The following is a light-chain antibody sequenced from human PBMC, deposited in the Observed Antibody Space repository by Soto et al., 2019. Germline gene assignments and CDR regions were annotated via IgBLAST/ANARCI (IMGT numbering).Light chain of an antibody. V-gene: IGLV2-11*01. J-gene: IGLJ1*01. CDR1: SSGVGGYKY. CDR3: CSYAGSPRYV. Sequence: QSALTQPRSVSGSPGQSVTISCTGTSSGVGGYKYVSWYQQHPGKAPKVMIYDVSERPSGVPDRFSGSKSGNTASLAISELQAEDDADYYCCSYAGSPRYVLGTGSQLTVL. CDR2: DVS.